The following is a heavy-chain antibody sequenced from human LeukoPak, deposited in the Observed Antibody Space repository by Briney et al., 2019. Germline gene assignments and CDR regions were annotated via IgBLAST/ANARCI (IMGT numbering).Heavy chain of an antibody. CDR3: ARVGMGIAAAGTGYYFDY. J-gene: IGHJ4*02. Sequence: GESLKVSCKGSGYSFTSYWIGWVRQMPGKGLEWMGIIYPGDSDTRYSPSFQGQVTISADKSISTAYLQWSSLRASDTAMYYCARVGMGIAAAGTGYYFDYWGQGTLVTVSS. CDR1: GYSFTSYW. V-gene: IGHV5-51*01. D-gene: IGHD6-13*01. CDR2: IYPGDSDT.